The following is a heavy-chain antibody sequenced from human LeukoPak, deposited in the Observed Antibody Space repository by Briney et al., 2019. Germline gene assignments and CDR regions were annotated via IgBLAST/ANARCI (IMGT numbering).Heavy chain of an antibody. CDR2: IKQDGSEK. J-gene: IGHJ5*02. CDR1: GFTFSSYW. V-gene: IGHV3-7*01. D-gene: IGHD4-11*01. CDR3: ARDDLYSNYQNWFDP. Sequence: GGSLRLSCAASGFTFSSYWMSWVRQAPGKGLEWVANIKQDGSEKYYVDSVKGRFTISRDNAKNSLYLQMNSLRAEDTAVYYCARDDLYSNYQNWFDPWGQGTLVTVSS.